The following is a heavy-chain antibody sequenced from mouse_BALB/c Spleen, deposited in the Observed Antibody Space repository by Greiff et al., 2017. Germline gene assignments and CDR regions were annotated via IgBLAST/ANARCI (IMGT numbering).Heavy chain of an antibody. V-gene: IGHV5-4*02. Sequence: EVHLVESGGGLVTPGGSLKLSCAASGFTFSDYSMYWVRQPPGKRLEWVATISDGGSYTYYPDSVKGRFTISRDNAKNNLYLQMSSLKSEDTAMYYCARVGRRDYYAMDYWGQGTSVTVSS. J-gene: IGHJ4*01. CDR1: GFTFSDYS. D-gene: IGHD4-1*01. CDR2: ISDGGSYT. CDR3: ARVGRRDYYAMDY.